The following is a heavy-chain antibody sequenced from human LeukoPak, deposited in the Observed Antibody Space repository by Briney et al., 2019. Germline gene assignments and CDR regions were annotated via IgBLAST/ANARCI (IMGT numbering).Heavy chain of an antibody. Sequence: PSETMSLTCTVSGGSISSYYWSWIRQPPGKGLEWIGYIYYSGSTNYNPSLKSRVTISVDTSKNQFSLKLSSVTAADTAVYYCARSRGTWDYYDSSGYFTYYFDYWGQGTLVTVSS. J-gene: IGHJ4*02. V-gene: IGHV4-59*01. CDR2: IYYSGST. D-gene: IGHD3-22*01. CDR1: GGSISSYY. CDR3: ARSRGTWDYYDSSGYFTYYFDY.